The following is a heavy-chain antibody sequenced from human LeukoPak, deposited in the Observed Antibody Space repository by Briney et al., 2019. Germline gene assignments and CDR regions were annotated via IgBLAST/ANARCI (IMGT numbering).Heavy chain of an antibody. CDR1: GGSISIFY. J-gene: IGHJ4*02. CDR3: ARIDAVAATPTSFDY. Sequence: PSETLSLTCTVSGGSISIFYWSWIRQPPGKGLEWIGDIYYSGTTNYNPSLKSRVTISLDTSKNQFSLRLSSVAAADTAVYYCARIDAVAATPTSFDYWGQGTLVTVSP. CDR2: IYYSGTT. D-gene: IGHD6-19*01. V-gene: IGHV4-59*01.